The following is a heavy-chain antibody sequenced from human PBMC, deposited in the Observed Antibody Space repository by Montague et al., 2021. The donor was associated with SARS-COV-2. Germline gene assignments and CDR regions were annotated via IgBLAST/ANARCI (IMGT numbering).Heavy chain of an antibody. CDR2: IYYSGST. J-gene: IGHJ6*03. CDR1: GGSVSSGSCC. Sequence: SETLSLTCSVSGGSVSSGSCCWSWIRQPPGKGLEWIGCIYYSGSTNYNPSLKSRVTISVDTSKNQFSLKLSSVTAADTAVYYCARVRGEQYQLDFSTYSYYYMDVWGKGTTVTVSS. CDR3: ARVRGEQYQLDFSTYSYYYMDV. V-gene: IGHV4-61*01. D-gene: IGHD2-2*01.